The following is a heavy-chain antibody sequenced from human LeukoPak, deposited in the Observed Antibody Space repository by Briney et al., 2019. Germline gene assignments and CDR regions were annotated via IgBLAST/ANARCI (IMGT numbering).Heavy chain of an antibody. Sequence: SQTLSLTCAVSGGSISSGGYSWSWIRQPPGKGLEWIGYIYHSGSTYYNPSLKGRVTISVDRPKNQFSLKLSSVTAADTAVYYCARGLGQQLVYFDYWGQGTLVTVSS. J-gene: IGHJ4*02. D-gene: IGHD6-13*01. CDR1: GGSISSGGYS. CDR3: ARGLGQQLVYFDY. CDR2: IYHSGST. V-gene: IGHV4-30-2*01.